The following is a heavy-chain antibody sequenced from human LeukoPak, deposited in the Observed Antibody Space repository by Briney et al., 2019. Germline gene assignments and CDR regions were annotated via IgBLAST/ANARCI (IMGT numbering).Heavy chain of an antibody. CDR1: GFTFSNYV. Sequence: PGGSLRLSCAASGFTFSNYVMSWVRQAPGKGLEWVSAISGSGGGTYYADSVKGRFTISRDNSKNTLYLQMNSLRAEDTAVYYCAKGPTPDYSSEDYYFDYWGQGTLVTVSS. CDR2: ISGSGGGT. CDR3: AKGPTPDYSSEDYYFDY. V-gene: IGHV3-23*01. J-gene: IGHJ4*02. D-gene: IGHD4-11*01.